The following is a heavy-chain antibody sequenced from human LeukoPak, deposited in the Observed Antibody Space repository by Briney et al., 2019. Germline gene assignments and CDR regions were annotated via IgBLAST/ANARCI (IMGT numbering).Heavy chain of an antibody. Sequence: SETLSLTCTVSGGSISSSSYYWGWIRQPPGKGLEWIGSIYYSGSTYYNPSLKSRVTISVDTSKNQFSLKLSSVTAADTAVYYCARQIEGTITYYFDYWGQGTLVTVSS. J-gene: IGHJ4*02. V-gene: IGHV4-39*01. D-gene: IGHD1-7*01. CDR1: GGSISSSSYY. CDR3: ARQIEGTITYYFDY. CDR2: IYYSGST.